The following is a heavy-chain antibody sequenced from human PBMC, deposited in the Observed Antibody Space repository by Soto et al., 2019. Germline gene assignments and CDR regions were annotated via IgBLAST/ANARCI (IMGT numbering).Heavy chain of an antibody. J-gene: IGHJ4*02. CDR2: INAGNGNT. CDR1: GYTFTSYA. Sequence: ASVKVSCKASGYTFTSYAMHWVRQAPGQRLEWMGWINAGNGNTKYSQKFQGRVTITRDTSASTAYMELSSLRSEDTAVYYCARGFPYSSGWYVNFDYWGQGTLVTVSS. CDR3: ARGFPYSSGWYVNFDY. V-gene: IGHV1-3*01. D-gene: IGHD6-19*01.